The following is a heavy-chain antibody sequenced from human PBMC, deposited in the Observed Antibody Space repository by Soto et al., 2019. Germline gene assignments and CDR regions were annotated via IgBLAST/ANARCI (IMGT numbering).Heavy chain of an antibody. Sequence: QLQLQESGSGLVKPSQTLSLTCAVYGGSISSGGYSWSWIRQPPGKGLEWIGYIYHSGSTYYNPSLKSRVTISVDRSKNQYSLKLSSVTAADTAVYYCARFYGHRSVTTDYYFDYWGQGTLVTVSS. CDR1: GGSISSGGYS. CDR3: ARFYGHRSVTTDYYFDY. D-gene: IGHD4-17*01. J-gene: IGHJ4*02. V-gene: IGHV4-30-2*01. CDR2: IYHSGST.